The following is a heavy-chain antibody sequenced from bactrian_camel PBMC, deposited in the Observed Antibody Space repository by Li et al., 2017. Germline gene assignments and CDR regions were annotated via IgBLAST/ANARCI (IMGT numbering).Heavy chain of an antibody. CDR3: ARRFRNYACLYSMIWDFGP. CDR1: GVTYGRNC. V-gene: IGHV3S55*01. CDR2: IDTDGST. Sequence: HVQLVESGGGSVQAGGSLTLSCVASGVTYGRNCMGWFRQAPGKEREGVAAIDTDGSTSYADSVKGRFTVSRDNAKNTLYLVMDGLKPEDSGVYYCARRFRNYACLYSMIWDFGPWGQGTQVTVS. D-gene: IGHD1*01. J-gene: IGHJ6*01.